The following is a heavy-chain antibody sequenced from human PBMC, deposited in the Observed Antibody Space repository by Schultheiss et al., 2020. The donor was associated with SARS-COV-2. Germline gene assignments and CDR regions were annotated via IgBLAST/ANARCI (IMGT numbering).Heavy chain of an antibody. CDR2: INPNSGGT. CDR1: GYTFTGYY. CDR3: ARVGRLAYCGGDCYSSFGY. V-gene: IGHV1-2*02. D-gene: IGHD2-21*01. Sequence: ASVKVSCKASGYTFTGYYMHWVRQAPGQGLEWMGWINPNSGGTNYAQKFQGRVTMTRDTSISTAYMELSRLRSDDTAVYYCARVGRLAYCGGDCYSSFGYWGQGTLVTVSS. J-gene: IGHJ4*02.